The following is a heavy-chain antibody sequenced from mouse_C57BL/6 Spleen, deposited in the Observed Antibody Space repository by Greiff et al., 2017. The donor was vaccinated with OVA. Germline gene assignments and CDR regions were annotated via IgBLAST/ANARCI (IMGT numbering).Heavy chain of an antibody. CDR2: IHPNSGST. CDR1: GYTFTSYW. Sequence: QVQLQQSGAELVKPGASVTLSCKASGYTFTSYWMHWVQQRPGQGLEWIGMIHPNSGSTNYNEKFKSKARLTVDNSSSTAYMQLSSLTSEDSAVDYCARTRTVYDFDYWGQGTTLTVAS. J-gene: IGHJ2*01. CDR3: ARTRTVYDFDY. D-gene: IGHD1-1*01. V-gene: IGHV1-64*01.